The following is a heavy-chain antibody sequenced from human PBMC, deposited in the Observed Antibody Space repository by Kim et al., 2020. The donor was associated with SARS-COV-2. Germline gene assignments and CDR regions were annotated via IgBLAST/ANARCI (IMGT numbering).Heavy chain of an antibody. Sequence: SETLSLTCTVSGGSISSSSYYWGWIRQPPGKGLEWIGSIYYSGSTYYNPSLKSRVTISVDTSKNQFSLKLSSVTAADTAVYYCARHRRVDTAILDYWGQGTLVTVSS. CDR2: IYYSGST. CDR3: ARHRRVDTAILDY. D-gene: IGHD5-18*01. V-gene: IGHV4-39*01. J-gene: IGHJ4*02. CDR1: GGSISSSSYY.